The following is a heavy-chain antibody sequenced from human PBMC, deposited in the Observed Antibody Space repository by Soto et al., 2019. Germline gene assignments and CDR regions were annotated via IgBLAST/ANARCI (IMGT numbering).Heavy chain of an antibody. V-gene: IGHV3-23*01. D-gene: IGHD6-19*01. CDR1: GFTFSSYA. J-gene: IGHJ4*02. Sequence: EVQLLESGGGLVQPGGSLRLSCAASGFTFSSYAMSWVRQAPGKGLEWVSAISGSGGSTYYADSVKGRFTISRDNSKNTLYLQMNSLRAEDTAVYYCAKQPRYSSGRRRSYYFDYWGQGTLVTVSS. CDR3: AKQPRYSSGRRRSYYFDY. CDR2: ISGSGGST.